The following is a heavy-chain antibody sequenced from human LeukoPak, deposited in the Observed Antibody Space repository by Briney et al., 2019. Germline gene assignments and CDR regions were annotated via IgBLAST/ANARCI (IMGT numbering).Heavy chain of an antibody. V-gene: IGHV3-30*18. CDR2: ISYDGSDK. CDR1: GFTFSNYA. Sequence: GGSLRLSCAASGFTFSNYAMSWVRQAPGKGLEWVTVISYDGSDKYYADSVKGRFTISRDNSRNTLYLQMNSLRVEDTAVYYCAKEVGTFTLDYWGQGTLVTVSS. J-gene: IGHJ4*02. CDR3: AKEVGTFTLDY. D-gene: IGHD1-26*01.